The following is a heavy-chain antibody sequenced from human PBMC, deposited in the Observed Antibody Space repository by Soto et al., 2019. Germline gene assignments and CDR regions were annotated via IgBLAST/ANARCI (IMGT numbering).Heavy chain of an antibody. CDR3: AKDSTAYSSSYDFDY. D-gene: IGHD6-6*01. V-gene: IGHV3-23*01. CDR2: ISGSGGST. CDR1: GFTFSSYA. Sequence: EVQLLESGGGLVQPGGSLRLSCAASGFTFSSYAMSWVRQAPGKGLEWVSAISGSGGSTYYADSVTGRFTISRDNSKNTLYLQMNSLRAEDTAVYYCAKDSTAYSSSYDFDYWGQGTLVTVSS. J-gene: IGHJ4*02.